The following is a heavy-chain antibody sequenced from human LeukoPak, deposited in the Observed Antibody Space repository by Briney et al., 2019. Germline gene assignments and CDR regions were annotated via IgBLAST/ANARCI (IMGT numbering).Heavy chain of an antibody. J-gene: IGHJ4*02. D-gene: IGHD3-10*01. CDR1: GFTFSDYW. V-gene: IGHV3-7*01. CDR3: ARGGVLLWFGELFDY. CDR2: INQDGSEK. Sequence: GGSLRLSCAASGFTFSDYWMSWVRQAPGKGLEWVANINQDGSEKYSVDSVKGRFTISRDNAKNSLYLQMNSLRAEDTAVYYCARGGVLLWFGELFDYWGQGTLVTVSS.